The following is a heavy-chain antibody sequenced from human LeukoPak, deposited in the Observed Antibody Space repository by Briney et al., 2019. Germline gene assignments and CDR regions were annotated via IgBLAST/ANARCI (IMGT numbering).Heavy chain of an antibody. CDR2: IIGYNGVT. Sequence: ASVKVSCRASGYTFSSYGINWVRQAPGQGLEWMGWIIGYNGVTNYAQSFQGRVTMTTDTSTSTAYMELRSLRSDDTAVYYCARDEVYGERDFDYWGRGTLVTVSS. CDR3: ARDEVYGERDFDY. CDR1: GYTFSSYG. J-gene: IGHJ4*02. D-gene: IGHD4-17*01. V-gene: IGHV1-18*04.